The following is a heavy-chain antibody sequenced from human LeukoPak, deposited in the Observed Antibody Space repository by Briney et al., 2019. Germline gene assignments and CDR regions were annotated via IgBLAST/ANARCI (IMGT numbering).Heavy chain of an antibody. J-gene: IGHJ2*01. CDR3: VQEFNHDQWFFDI. CDR2: VSTAGTIK. CDR1: GFIFSSYS. V-gene: IGHV3-30*18. D-gene: IGHD3-22*01. Sequence: GGSLRLSCAASGFIFSSYSMHWVRQAPGKGLEWVAVVSTAGTIKYYADSMKGRFTVSRDNSKNTVDLQMNSLRVEDTALYFCVQEFNHDQWFFDIWGRGTLVTVSS.